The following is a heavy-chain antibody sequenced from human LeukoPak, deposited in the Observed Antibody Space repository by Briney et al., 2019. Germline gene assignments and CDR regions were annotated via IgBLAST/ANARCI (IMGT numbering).Heavy chain of an antibody. Sequence: GGSLRLSCAASGFTFNRCAMSWVRQAPGKGLEWVSGITGSGDTKYYPGSVKGRFTISRDNSKNTLYLQMNSLRAEDTAVYYCAKFTGTTIYYGMDVWGRGTTATVSS. J-gene: IGHJ6*02. CDR2: ITGSGDTK. CDR1: GFTFNRCA. V-gene: IGHV3-23*01. D-gene: IGHD1-7*01. CDR3: AKFTGTTIYYGMDV.